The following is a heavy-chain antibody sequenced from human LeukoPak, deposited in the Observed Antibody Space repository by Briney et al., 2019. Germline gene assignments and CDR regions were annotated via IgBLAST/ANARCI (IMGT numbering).Heavy chain of an antibody. D-gene: IGHD6-6*01. CDR1: GFTFSSYW. CDR3: ATYSSSSYYYYGTDV. V-gene: IGHV3-7*01. CDR2: IKQDGSEK. Sequence: PGGSLRLSCAASGFTFSSYWMSWVRQAPGKGLEWVANIKQDGSEKYYVDSVKGRFTISRDNAKNSLYLQMNSLRAEDTAVYYCATYSSSSYYYYGTDVWGQGTTVTVSS. J-gene: IGHJ6*02.